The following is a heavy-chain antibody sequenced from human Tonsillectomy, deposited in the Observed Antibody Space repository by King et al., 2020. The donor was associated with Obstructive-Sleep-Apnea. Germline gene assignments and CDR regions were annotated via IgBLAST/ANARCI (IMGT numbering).Heavy chain of an antibody. Sequence: VQLVESGGGLVQPGRSLRLSCAASGFTFDDYAMHWVRQDPGKGLEWGSGIRWNSGTIGIADSVKGRFTISRDNAKNSLYLQMNSLRAEDTALYYCAKDPYYYGSGSYFDYWGQGTLVTVSS. CDR2: IRWNSGTI. V-gene: IGHV3-9*01. J-gene: IGHJ4*02. CDR3: AKDPYYYGSGSYFDY. D-gene: IGHD3-10*01. CDR1: GFTFDDYA.